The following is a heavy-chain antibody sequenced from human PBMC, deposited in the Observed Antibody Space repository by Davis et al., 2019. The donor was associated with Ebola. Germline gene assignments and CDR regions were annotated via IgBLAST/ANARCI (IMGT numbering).Heavy chain of an antibody. CDR2: ISSSSSYT. D-gene: IGHD3-16*01. CDR1: GFTFSDYY. J-gene: IGHJ2*01. V-gene: IGHV3-11*06. CDR3: ARAPLFGPRPLFWYFDL. Sequence: GGSLRLSCAASGFTFSDYYMSWIRQAPGKGLEWVSYISSSSSYTNYADSVKGRFTISRDNSKNTLYLQMSSLRVEDTAVYYCARAPLFGPRPLFWYFDLWGRGTLVTVSS.